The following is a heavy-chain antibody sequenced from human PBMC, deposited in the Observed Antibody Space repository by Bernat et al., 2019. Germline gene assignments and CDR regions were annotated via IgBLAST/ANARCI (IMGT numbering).Heavy chain of an antibody. CDR1: GGSISSGSYY. CDR3: ARQFGYCSGGSCRHFDY. CDR2: IYYSGST. J-gene: IGHJ4*02. Sequence: QLQLQESGPGLVKPSETLSLTCTVSGGSISSGSYYWGWIRQPPGKGLEWIGNIYYSGSTYYNPSLKSRVTISVDTSKNQFSPKLTSVTAADTAVYYCARQFGYCSGGSCRHFDYWGQGTLVTVSS. D-gene: IGHD2-15*01. V-gene: IGHV4-39*01.